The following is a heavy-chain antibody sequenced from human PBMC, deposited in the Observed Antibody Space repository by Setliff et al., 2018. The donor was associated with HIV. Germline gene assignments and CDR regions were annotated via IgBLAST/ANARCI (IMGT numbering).Heavy chain of an antibody. CDR1: GGTVTTYA. CDR2: IIPLFGTA. D-gene: IGHD6-6*01. V-gene: IGHV1-69*13. Sequence: SVKVSCKASGGTVTTYAINWVRQAPGQGLEWMGGIIPLFGTANYAQSFQGRVTITADESTSAAYMELSSLKSEDAAVYYCARGMGITGRLSFWGQGTQVTV. CDR3: ARGMGITGRLSF. J-gene: IGHJ4*02.